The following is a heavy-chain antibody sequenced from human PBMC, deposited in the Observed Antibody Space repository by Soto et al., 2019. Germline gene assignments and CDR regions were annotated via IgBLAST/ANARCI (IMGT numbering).Heavy chain of an antibody. CDR1: GFTFSSYG. V-gene: IGHV3-30*18. D-gene: IGHD2-2*03. J-gene: IGHJ4*02. Sequence: PGGSLRLSCAASGFTFSSYGMHWVRQAPGKGLEWVAVISYDGSNKYYADSVKGRFTISRDNSKNTLYLQMNSLRAEDTAVYYCAKXPFGYCSSTSCPSDSGYWGQGTLVTVSS. CDR2: ISYDGSNK. CDR3: AKXPFGYCSSTSCPSDSGY.